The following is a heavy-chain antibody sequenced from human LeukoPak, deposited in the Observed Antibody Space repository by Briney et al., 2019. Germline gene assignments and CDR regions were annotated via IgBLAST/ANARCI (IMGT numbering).Heavy chain of an antibody. D-gene: IGHD3-10*01. J-gene: IGHJ4*02. V-gene: IGHV3-21*01. CDR1: GFTFSNAW. CDR2: ISSSSSYI. Sequence: GGSLRLSCAASGFTFSNAWMSWVRQAPGKGLEWVSSISSSSSYIYYAASVKGRFTISIANAKNSLYLQMNSLRAEDTAVYYCAIRGSPMVRNYWGQGTLVTVSS. CDR3: AIRGSPMVRNY.